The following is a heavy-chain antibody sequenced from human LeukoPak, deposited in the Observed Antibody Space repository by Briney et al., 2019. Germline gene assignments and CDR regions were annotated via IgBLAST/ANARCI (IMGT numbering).Heavy chain of an antibody. CDR2: INPNSGGT. CDR1: GYTFNYYY. J-gene: IGHJ4*02. Sequence: GASVKVSCKASGYTFNYYYLYWVRQAPGQGLECLGWINPNSGGTHYAQKFQGRVTMTRDTSITTAYMELRRLASDDTAIYYCAREGYCSGSNCYSLLEWGQGTLVTVSS. D-gene: IGHD2-15*01. V-gene: IGHV1-2*02. CDR3: AREGYCSGSNCYSLLE.